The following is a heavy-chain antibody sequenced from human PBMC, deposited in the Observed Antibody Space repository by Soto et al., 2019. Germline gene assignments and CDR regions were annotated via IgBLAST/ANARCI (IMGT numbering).Heavy chain of an antibody. D-gene: IGHD3-10*01. Sequence: PVVLLRLSCAASGFNFSSYAMSWVRQAPGKGLEWVSAISGSGGSTYYADSVKGRFTISRDNSKNTLYLQMNSLRAEDTAVYYCAKDTVPGELLGWGYYYYGMDVWGQGTTVTVSS. CDR2: ISGSGGST. CDR3: AKDTVPGELLGWGYYYYGMDV. J-gene: IGHJ6*02. CDR1: GFNFSSYA. V-gene: IGHV3-23*01.